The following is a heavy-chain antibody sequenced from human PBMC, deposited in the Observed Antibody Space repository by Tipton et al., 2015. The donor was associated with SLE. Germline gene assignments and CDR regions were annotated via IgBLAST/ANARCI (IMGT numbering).Heavy chain of an antibody. J-gene: IGHJ4*02. CDR2: LYDSGST. CDR3: ARTLMEPYYFDY. V-gene: IGHV4-30-2*01. Sequence: LRLSCAVSGGSISSGDYSWSWIRQPPGKGLEWIGHLYDSGSTYYNPSLRSRVTISVDSPKNQFSLRLTSVTAADTAVYYCARTLMEPYYFDYWGQGALVTVSS. D-gene: IGHD1-26*01. CDR1: GGSISSGDYS.